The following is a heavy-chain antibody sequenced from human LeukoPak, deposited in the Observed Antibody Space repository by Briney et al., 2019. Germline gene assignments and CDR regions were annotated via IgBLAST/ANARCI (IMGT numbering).Heavy chain of an antibody. D-gene: IGHD3-22*01. Sequence: SETLSLTCTVSGGSISGSSYYWGWIRQPPGKGLEWIGSIYYSGSTYYNPSLKSRVTISVDTSKNQFSLKLSSVTAADTAVYYCARGSPHYDSSGYPEYWGQGTLVTVSS. CDR1: GGSISGSSYY. CDR3: ARGSPHYDSSGYPEY. CDR2: IYYSGST. V-gene: IGHV4-39*07. J-gene: IGHJ4*02.